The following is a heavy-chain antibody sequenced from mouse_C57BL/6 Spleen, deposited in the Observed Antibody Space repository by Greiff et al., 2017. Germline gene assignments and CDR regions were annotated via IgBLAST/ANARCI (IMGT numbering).Heavy chain of an antibody. Sequence: VQLQQPGAELVMPGASVKLSCKASGYTFTSYWMHWVKQRPGQGLEWIGEIDPSDSYTNYNQKFKGKSTLTVDKSSSTAYMQLSSLTSEDSAVYCCARCVSTTVVTFDYWGQGTTLTVSS. CDR1: GYTFTSYW. CDR3: ARCVSTTVVTFDY. CDR2: IDPSDSYT. D-gene: IGHD1-1*01. J-gene: IGHJ2*01. V-gene: IGHV1-69*01.